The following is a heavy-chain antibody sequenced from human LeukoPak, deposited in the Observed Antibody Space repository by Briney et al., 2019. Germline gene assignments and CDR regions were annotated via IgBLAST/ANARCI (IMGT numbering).Heavy chain of an antibody. D-gene: IGHD1-7*01. V-gene: IGHV4-61*08. CDR2: IYYSGST. CDR3: ARGPWYNWNYNFDY. CDR1: GGSISSGGYY. Sequence: NPSETLSLTCTVSGGSISSGGYYWSWIRQPPGKGLEWIGYIYYSGSTNYNPSLKSRVTISVDTSKNQFSLKLSSVTAADTAVYYCARGPWYNWNYNFDYWGQGTLVTVSS. J-gene: IGHJ4*02.